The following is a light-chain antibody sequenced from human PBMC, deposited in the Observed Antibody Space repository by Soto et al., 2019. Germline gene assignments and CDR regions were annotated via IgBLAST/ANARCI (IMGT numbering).Light chain of an antibody. V-gene: IGKV3-15*01. CDR3: QQYSYWPPIT. CDR2: GAC. Sequence: EIVITHSPATLSVSPGERATLSCRASKSVSSNLAWYQQKPGQPPRLLIYGACTSPTGIPARFSGSGSGREFTLTISSLQSEDFAVYYCQQYSYWPPITFGQGTRVEIK. J-gene: IGKJ5*01. CDR1: KSVSSN.